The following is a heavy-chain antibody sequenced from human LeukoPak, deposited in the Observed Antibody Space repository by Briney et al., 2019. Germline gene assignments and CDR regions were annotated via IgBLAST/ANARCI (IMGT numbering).Heavy chain of an antibody. J-gene: IGHJ4*02. D-gene: IGHD2-21*02. CDR3: ARGGGAFCGSDCHRNFDY. Sequence: PGGSLRLSCAASGLTVSTDYMSWVRQAPGKGLEWVSVIYSDGRTYYTDSVKGRFTISRDNSNNTLYLQMNSLRAEDTAVYYCARGGGAFCGSDCHRNFDYWGQGTLVTVSS. CDR2: IYSDGRT. CDR1: GLTVSTDY. V-gene: IGHV3-53*01.